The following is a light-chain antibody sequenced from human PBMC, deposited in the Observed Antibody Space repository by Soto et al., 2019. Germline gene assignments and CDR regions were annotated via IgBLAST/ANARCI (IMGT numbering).Light chain of an antibody. Sequence: DIQLTQSPSFLSASVGDRVTITCRARQGISTFLAWCQQKPGKAPKIVIYAAFALQSGVPSRFSGSGSGTEFTLTISSLQPEDFATYYCHQLYSYPYTFGQGTTLEI. CDR3: HQLYSYPYT. J-gene: IGKJ2*01. CDR1: QGISTF. V-gene: IGKV1-9*01. CDR2: AAF.